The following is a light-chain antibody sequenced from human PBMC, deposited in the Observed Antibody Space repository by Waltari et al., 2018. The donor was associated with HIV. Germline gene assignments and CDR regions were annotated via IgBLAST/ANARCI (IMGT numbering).Light chain of an antibody. CDR1: QTVLYSSDTRDY. CDR3: QQYYTTPQS. V-gene: IGKV4-1*01. CDR2: WAS. J-gene: IGKJ2*03. Sequence: DIVLTQSPDSMAVSLGGRATVHCTSSQTVLYSSDTRDYLAWYQVRPGQPPQLLIYWASTRQSGVPDRFSGSGSGTHFTLTISGLQAEDVAIYYCQQYYTTPQSFGQGTRLEI.